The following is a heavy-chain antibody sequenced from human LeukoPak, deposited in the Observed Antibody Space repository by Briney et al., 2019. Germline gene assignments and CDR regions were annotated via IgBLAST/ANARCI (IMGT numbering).Heavy chain of an antibody. J-gene: IGHJ4*02. V-gene: IGHV3-43*02. CDR3: AREGYFDY. CDR1: GFTFDDYA. Sequence: GGSLRLSCAASGFTFDDYAMHWVRQAPGKGLEWVSLINGDGGSTFYADSVKGRFTISRDNSKNSLYLQVNSLRAEDTALYYCAREGYFDYWGQGTLVTVSS. CDR2: INGDGGST.